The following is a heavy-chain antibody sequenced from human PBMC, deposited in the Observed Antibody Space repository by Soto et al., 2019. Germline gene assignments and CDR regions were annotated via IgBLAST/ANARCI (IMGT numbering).Heavy chain of an antibody. CDR2: ISGSGGST. V-gene: IGHV3-23*01. CDR3: AKLRYNGYNYNSNYFDY. Sequence: GGSLRLSCAASGFTFSSYAMSWVRQAPGKGLEWVSAISGSGGSTYYADSVKGRFTISRDNSKNTLYLQMNSLRAEDTAVYYCAKLRYNGYNYNSNYFDYWGQGTLVTVSS. D-gene: IGHD5-12*01. J-gene: IGHJ4*02. CDR1: GFTFSSYA.